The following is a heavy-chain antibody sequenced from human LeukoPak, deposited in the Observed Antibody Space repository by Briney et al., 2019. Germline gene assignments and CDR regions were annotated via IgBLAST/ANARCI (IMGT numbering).Heavy chain of an antibody. J-gene: IGHJ6*03. Sequence: PGGSLRLSCAASGFTFSSYWMSWVRQAPGKGLEWVANIKQDGSEKYYVDSVKGRFTISRDNAKNSLFLQMNSLRAEDTAVYYCARDGSTSWVSIAARPDYYYYMDVWGKGTTVTVSS. CDR3: ARDGSTSWVSIAARPDYYYYMDV. V-gene: IGHV3-7*01. CDR2: IKQDGSEK. D-gene: IGHD6-6*01. CDR1: GFTFSSYW.